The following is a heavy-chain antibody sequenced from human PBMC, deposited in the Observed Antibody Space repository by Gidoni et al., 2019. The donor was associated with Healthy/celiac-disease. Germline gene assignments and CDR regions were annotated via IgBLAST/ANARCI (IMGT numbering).Heavy chain of an antibody. D-gene: IGHD3-10*01. CDR2: IWYDGSNK. CDR1: GFTFSSYG. V-gene: IGHV3-33*01. Sequence: QVQLVESGGGVVQPGRSLRRSCAASGFTFSSYGMHWVRQAPGKGLECVAVIWYDGSNKYYADSVKGRFTISRDNSKNTLYLQMNSLRAEDTAVYYCARGRGNGSGSYYNYYGMDVWGQGTTVTVSS. J-gene: IGHJ6*02. CDR3: ARGRGNGSGSYYNYYGMDV.